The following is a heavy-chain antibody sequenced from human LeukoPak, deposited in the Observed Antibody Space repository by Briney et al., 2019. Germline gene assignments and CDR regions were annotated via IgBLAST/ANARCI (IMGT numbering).Heavy chain of an antibody. CDR3: ARDRDYGGNSGALDI. CDR2: IIPIFGTA. J-gene: IGHJ3*02. V-gene: IGHV1-69*05. CDR1: GGTFSSYA. Sequence: SVKVSCKASGGTFSSYAISWVRQAPGQGLEWMGRIIPIFGTANYAQKFQGRVTITTDESTSTAYMELSSLRSEDTAVYYCARDRDYGGNSGALDIWGQGTMVTVSS. D-gene: IGHD4-23*01.